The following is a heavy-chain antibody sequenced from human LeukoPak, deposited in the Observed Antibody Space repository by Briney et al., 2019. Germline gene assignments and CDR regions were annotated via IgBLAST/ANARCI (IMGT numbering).Heavy chain of an antibody. D-gene: IGHD3-10*01. Sequence: GGSLRLSCAASGFTFSSYAMHWVRQAPGKGLEYVSAISSNGGSTYYANSVKGRFTISRDNSKNTLYLQMGSLRAEDMAVYYCARPRAGGITSVGGAFDIWGQGTMVTVSS. CDR2: ISSNGGST. J-gene: IGHJ3*02. CDR1: GFTFSSYA. V-gene: IGHV3-64*01. CDR3: ARPRAGGITSVGGAFDI.